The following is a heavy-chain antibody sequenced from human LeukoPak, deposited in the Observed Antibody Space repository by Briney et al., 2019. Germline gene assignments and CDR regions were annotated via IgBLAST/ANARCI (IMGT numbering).Heavy chain of an antibody. CDR2: ISSSGNTK. CDR3: ARVAGYYDSSGYYEPSDY. V-gene: IGHV3-11*04. CDR1: GFTFSDYY. J-gene: IGHJ4*02. D-gene: IGHD3-22*01. Sequence: GGSLRLSCAASGFTFSDYYMSWIRQAPGKGLEWVSYISSSGNTKYYADSVKGRFTISRDNAKNSLYLQMNSLRAEDTAVYYCARVAGYYDSSGYYEPSDYWGQGTLVTVSS.